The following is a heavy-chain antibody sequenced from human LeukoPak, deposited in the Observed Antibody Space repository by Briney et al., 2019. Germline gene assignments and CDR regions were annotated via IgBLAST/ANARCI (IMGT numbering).Heavy chain of an antibody. J-gene: IGHJ4*02. Sequence: PGGSLRLSCAASGFTFTTYSMIWVRQAPGKGLEWVSAISGSGSDTYYADFVKGRFTISRDNSKNTVYVQMNSLRAEDTAVYYCARLSGTYGTTSRVLDSWGQGTLVTVSS. CDR2: ISGSGSDT. CDR3: ARLSGTYGTTSRVLDS. CDR1: GFTFTTYS. V-gene: IGHV3-23*01. D-gene: IGHD1-1*01.